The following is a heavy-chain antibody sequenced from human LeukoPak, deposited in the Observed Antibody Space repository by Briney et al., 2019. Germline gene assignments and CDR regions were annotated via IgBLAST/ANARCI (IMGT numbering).Heavy chain of an antibody. CDR2: IYHSGST. CDR1: GGSISSSYW. V-gene: IGHV4-4*02. CDR3: ARGWLLTH. J-gene: IGHJ4*02. D-gene: IGHD4-23*01. Sequence: SETLSLTCAVSGGSISSSYWWTWVRQPPGKGLEWIGEIYHSGSTNYNPSLKSRVTISVDTSKNQFSLKLSSVTAADTAVYYCARGWLLTHWGQGTLVTVSS.